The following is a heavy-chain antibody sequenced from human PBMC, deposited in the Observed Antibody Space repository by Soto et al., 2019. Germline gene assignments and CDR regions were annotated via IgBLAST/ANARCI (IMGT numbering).Heavy chain of an antibody. D-gene: IGHD3-22*01. CDR2: ISGSGGST. Sequence: GGSLRLSCAASGFTFSSYAMSWVGQAPGKGLEWVSAISGSGGSTYYADSVKGRFTISRDNSKNTLYLQMNSLRAEDTAVYYCAKGASSGYYYENWFDPWGQGTLVTVS. CDR3: AKGASSGYYYENWFDP. V-gene: IGHV3-23*01. CDR1: GFTFSSYA. J-gene: IGHJ5*02.